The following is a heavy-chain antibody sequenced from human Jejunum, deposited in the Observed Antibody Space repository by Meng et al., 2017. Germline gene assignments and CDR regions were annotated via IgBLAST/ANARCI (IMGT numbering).Heavy chain of an antibody. CDR2: IYSGGST. CDR3: ARGRVSGQYSDL. CDR1: GFTVSSTY. V-gene: IGHV3-66*02. D-gene: IGHD1-26*01. Sequence: GESLKISCAASGFTVSSTYITWVRQTPGKGLEWVSVIYSGGSTYYADSVKGRFTISRDYSKNTLYLQMNSLRAEDTAVYYCARGRVSGQYSDLWGRGTLVTVSS. J-gene: IGHJ2*01.